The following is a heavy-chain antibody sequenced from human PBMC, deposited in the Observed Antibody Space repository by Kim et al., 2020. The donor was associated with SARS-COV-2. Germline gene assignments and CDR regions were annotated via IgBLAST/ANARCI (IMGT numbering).Heavy chain of an antibody. D-gene: IGHD3-3*01. J-gene: IGHJ6*02. Sequence: SETLSLTCTVSGGYISSGGYYWSWIRQHPGKGLEWIGYIYYSGSTYSNPSLKSRITISVDTSKNQFSLKLSSVTAADTAVYYCARAHRTIFGVVEYMDVWGQGTPVTVSS. CDR1: GGYISSGGYY. CDR2: IYYSGST. V-gene: IGHV4-31*03. CDR3: ARAHRTIFGVVEYMDV.